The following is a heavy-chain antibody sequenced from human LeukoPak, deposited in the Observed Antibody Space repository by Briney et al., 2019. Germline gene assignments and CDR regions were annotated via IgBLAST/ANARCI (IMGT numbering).Heavy chain of an antibody. CDR2: SSTVTGNI. CDR3: AKERDIAAAEFDY. V-gene: IGHV3-48*04. J-gene: IGHJ4*02. CDR1: GFAFISTS. Sequence: GGSLRLSCAGSGFAFISTSIHWVRQAPGKGLEWLSYSSTVTGNIYYADSVRGRFTISRGNAKSSLYLQISSLRAEDTAVYYCAKERDIAAAEFDYWGQGTLVTVSS. D-gene: IGHD6-13*01.